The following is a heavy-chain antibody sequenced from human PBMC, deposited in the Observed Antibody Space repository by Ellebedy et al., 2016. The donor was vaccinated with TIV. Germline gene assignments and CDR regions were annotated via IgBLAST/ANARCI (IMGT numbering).Heavy chain of an antibody. CDR2: IYYSGST. CDR3: ARDRTGSYRGVDAFDI. V-gene: IGHV4-59*01. Sequence: GSLRLSCTVSGGSISSYYWSWIRQPPGKGLEWIGYIYYSGSTNYNPSLKSRVTISVDTSKNQFSLKLSSVTAADTAVYYCARDRTGSYRGVDAFDIWGQGTMVTVSS. J-gene: IGHJ3*02. CDR1: GGSISSYY. D-gene: IGHD3/OR15-3a*01.